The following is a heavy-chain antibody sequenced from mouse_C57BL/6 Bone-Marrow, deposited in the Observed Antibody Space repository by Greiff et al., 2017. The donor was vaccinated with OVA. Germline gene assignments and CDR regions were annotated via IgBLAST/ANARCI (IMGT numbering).Heavy chain of an antibody. CDR3: ARAGRNLLLLFDY. D-gene: IGHD1-1*01. V-gene: IGHV1-36*01. J-gene: IGHJ2*01. CDR1: GFTFTDYY. CDR2: VYPYNGGT. Sequence: EVQLQESGPVLVKPGPSVKISCKASGFTFTDYYMHWVKQSHGKSLEWIGLVYPYNGGTSYNQKVKGKATLTVDTSSSTAYMELNRLTSYDSAVYYCARAGRNLLLLFDYWGQGTPLTVSS.